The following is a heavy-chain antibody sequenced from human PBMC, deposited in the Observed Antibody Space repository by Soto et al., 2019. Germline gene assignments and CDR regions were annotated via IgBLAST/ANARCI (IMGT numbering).Heavy chain of an antibody. D-gene: IGHD6-19*01. J-gene: IGHJ6*02. CDR1: GFTFGSYE. CDR3: ESAQSGCGNRYYYYGMAV. CDR2: ISSSGSTI. V-gene: IGHV3-48*03. Sequence: PGWSLRLSCAASGFTFGSYEMNWVRQAPGKGLEWVSYISSSGSTIYYADSVKGRFTISRDNAKNSLYLQMNSLRAEDTAVYYCESAQSGCGNRYYYYGMAVWGQGTTVTVSS.